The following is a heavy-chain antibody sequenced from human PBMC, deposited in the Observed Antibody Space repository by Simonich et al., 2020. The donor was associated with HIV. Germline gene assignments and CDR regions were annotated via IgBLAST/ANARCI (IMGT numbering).Heavy chain of an antibody. V-gene: IGHV5-51*01. CDR2: IYPGASDT. Sequence: EVQLVQSGAEVKKTGESLKISCKGSGYSFTSYWIGWVRQMPGKGLEWMGIIYPGASDTSDSPSFQGQVTISADKSISTADLQWSSLKASDTAMYYCARRPMVVKAYYFDYWGQGTLVTVSS. CDR3: ARRPMVVKAYYFDY. CDR1: GYSFTSYW. D-gene: IGHD2-15*01. J-gene: IGHJ4*02.